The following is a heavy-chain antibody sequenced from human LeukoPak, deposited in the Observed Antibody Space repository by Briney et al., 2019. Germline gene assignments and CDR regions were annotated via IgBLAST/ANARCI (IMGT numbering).Heavy chain of an antibody. CDR2: ISGSGGST. J-gene: IGHJ4*02. CDR1: GLTFSSHW. V-gene: IGHV3-23*01. Sequence: GGSLRLSCAASGLTFSSHWMHWVRQAPGKGLEWVSAISGSGGSTYYADAVKGRFTISRDNSKNTLYLQMNSLRAEDTAVYYCAKDAVAGSAYWGQGTLVTVSS. CDR3: AKDAVAGSAY. D-gene: IGHD6-19*01.